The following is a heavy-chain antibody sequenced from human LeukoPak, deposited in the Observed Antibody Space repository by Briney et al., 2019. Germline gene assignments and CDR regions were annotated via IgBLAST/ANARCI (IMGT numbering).Heavy chain of an antibody. CDR3: AKASYYYHYFDC. J-gene: IGHJ4*02. CDR2: ISGDGGST. D-gene: IGHD3-10*01. CDR1: GFTFDDYA. V-gene: IGHV3-43*02. Sequence: PGGSLRLSCAASGFTFDDYAMHWVRQAPGKGLEWVSLISGDGGSTYYADSVKGRFTISRDNSKNSLYLQMTSLRNEDTALYYCAKASYYYHYFDCWGQGTLVTVSS.